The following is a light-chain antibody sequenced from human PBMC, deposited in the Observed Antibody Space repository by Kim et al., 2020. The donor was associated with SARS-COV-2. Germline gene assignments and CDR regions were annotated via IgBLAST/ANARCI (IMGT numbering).Light chain of an antibody. Sequence: GQSITISCSGTSRDVGGYDYVSWYQQQPGKAPKVMIYEVSHRPSGVSSRFSGSKSGDTASLTISGLQAEDEADYYCSSYTSTSGRVFGTGTKVTVL. CDR3: SSYTSTSGRV. V-gene: IGLV2-14*03. CDR1: SRDVGGYDY. CDR2: EVS. J-gene: IGLJ1*01.